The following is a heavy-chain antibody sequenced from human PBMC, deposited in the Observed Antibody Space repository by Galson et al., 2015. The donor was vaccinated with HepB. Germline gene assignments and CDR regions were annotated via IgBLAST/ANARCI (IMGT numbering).Heavy chain of an antibody. D-gene: IGHD3-22*01. V-gene: IGHV3-30*03. CDR1: GFTFSSYG. Sequence: SLRLSCAASGFTFSSYGMHWVRQAPGKGLEWVAVISYDGSNKYYADSVKGRFTISRDNSKNTLYLQMNSLRDEDTAVYYCAREPTRYYYDSTGLDFDYWGQGTLVTVSS. CDR3: AREPTRYYYDSTGLDFDY. J-gene: IGHJ4*02. CDR2: ISYDGSNK.